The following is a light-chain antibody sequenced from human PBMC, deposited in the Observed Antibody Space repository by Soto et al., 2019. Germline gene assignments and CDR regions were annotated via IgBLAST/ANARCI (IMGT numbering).Light chain of an antibody. V-gene: IGKV2-28*01. J-gene: IGKJ2*01. Sequence: DVVMTQSPLSLPVTPGEPASISCRSSQSLLHSNGYNYLDWFLQKPGQSPQLLIYLGSTRASGVPDRFSGSGSGTDFTLKISRVEAEDVGVYYCMKALQTPPKYIFGQGTKLDIK. CDR1: QSLLHSNGYNY. CDR3: MKALQTPPKYI. CDR2: LGS.